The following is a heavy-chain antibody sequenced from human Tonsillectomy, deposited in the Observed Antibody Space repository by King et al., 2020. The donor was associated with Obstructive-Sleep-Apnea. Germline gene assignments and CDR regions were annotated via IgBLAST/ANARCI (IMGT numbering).Heavy chain of an antibody. J-gene: IGHJ4*02. CDR3: ARDYFMGGDNSGYWKH. CDR2: INSDGSST. CDR1: GFTFSSYW. D-gene: IGHD3-22*01. V-gene: IGHV3-74*01. Sequence: VQLVEYGGGLAQPGGSLRLSCAASGFTFSSYWMYWVRQAPGKGLVWVSRINSDGSSTNYADSVKGRFTIFRDNAKNTLYLQMNSLRAEDTAVYYCARDYFMGGDNSGYWKHWGQGTLVTVSS.